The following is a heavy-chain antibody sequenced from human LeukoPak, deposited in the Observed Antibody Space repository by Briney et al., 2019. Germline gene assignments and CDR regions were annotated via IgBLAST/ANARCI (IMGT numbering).Heavy chain of an antibody. CDR1: GYTLTDFS. CDR2: FDPEKRET. J-gene: IGHJ3*01. CDR3: ATDQVQGSWKMDAFDL. D-gene: IGHD6-13*01. V-gene: IGHV1-24*01. Sequence: ASLKVSCKVSGYTLTDFSMHWVRQTPGKGLEWMGDFDPEKRETIYGQEFQGRVTMTEDTSTDTAYMELSSLTSDDTAVYYCATDQVQGSWKMDAFDLWGQGTMVTVSS.